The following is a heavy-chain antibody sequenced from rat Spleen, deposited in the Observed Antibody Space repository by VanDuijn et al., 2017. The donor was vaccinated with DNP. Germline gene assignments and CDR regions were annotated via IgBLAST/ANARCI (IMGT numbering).Heavy chain of an antibody. J-gene: IGHJ3*01. CDR2: IWSGGST. V-gene: IGHV2-16*01. Sequence: QVQLKESGPGLVQPSQTLSLTCTVSGFSLTNYGVNWVRQPPGKGLEWIGAIWSGGSTDYNAAVKSRLGITRDTSRSQVFLNMNSVQTEDTAMYFCARWDYDGWFAYWGQGTLVTVSS. CDR3: ARWDYDGWFAY. D-gene: IGHD1-12*02. CDR1: GFSLTNYG.